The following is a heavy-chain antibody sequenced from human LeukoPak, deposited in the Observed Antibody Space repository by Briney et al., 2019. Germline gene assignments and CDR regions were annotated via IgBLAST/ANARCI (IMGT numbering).Heavy chain of an antibody. D-gene: IGHD3-10*01. CDR2: IRGSGGST. V-gene: IGHV3-23*01. CDR1: GFTFTSYA. J-gene: IGHJ4*02. Sequence: GGSLRLSCAASGFTFTSYAMSWVRQAPGQGLEWVAAIRGSGGSTYYADSVKGRFTIFRDNSKNTLYLQMNSLRAEDTAVYYCAKDRVGYHGSGSYFDYWGRGTLVTVSS. CDR3: AKDRVGYHGSGSYFDY.